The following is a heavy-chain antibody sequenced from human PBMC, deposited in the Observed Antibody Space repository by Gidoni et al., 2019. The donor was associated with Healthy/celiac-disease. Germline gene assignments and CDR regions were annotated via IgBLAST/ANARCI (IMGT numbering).Heavy chain of an antibody. Sequence: EVQRVESGGGVGKPGGGMRVSCEASGSTVSSYSMHWVRQAPGQGLGWFSSISLRISYISYAYSVKGRFTISRDNANNSLYLHMHSLSAEVTSVYYCALRIAVAGTGFFYSWGQGTLVTFSS. J-gene: IGHJ4*02. CDR3: ALRIAVAGTGFFYS. CDR1: GSTVSSYS. V-gene: IGHV3-21*01. D-gene: IGHD6-19*01. CDR2: ISLRISYI.